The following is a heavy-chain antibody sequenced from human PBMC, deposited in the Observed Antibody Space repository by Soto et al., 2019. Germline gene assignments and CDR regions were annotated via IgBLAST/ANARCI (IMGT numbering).Heavy chain of an antibody. CDR2: ISCSGGST. J-gene: IGHJ6*02. CDR1: GFTFGSYA. V-gene: IGHV3-23*01. CDR3: AKDKFTIFGVASIFYYYYGMDV. D-gene: IGHD3-3*01. Sequence: GGSMRLSYAASGFTFGSYAMSWILQAPGNVLEWVSAISCSGGSTYYADSVKGRLTISRDNSKNTLYLQMNSLRAEDTAVYYCAKDKFTIFGVASIFYYYYGMDVWGQGTTVTVSS.